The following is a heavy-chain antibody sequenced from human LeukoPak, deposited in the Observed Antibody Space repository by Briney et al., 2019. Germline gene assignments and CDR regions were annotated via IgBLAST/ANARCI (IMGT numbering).Heavy chain of an antibody. Sequence: KPGGSLRLSCAASALTFSSYSMNWVRQAPGKRLEWVSSISSSSSYIYYADSVKGRFTISRDNAKNSLYLQMNSLRAEDTAVYYCARERRRLGYWGQGTLVTVSS. CDR2: ISSSSSYI. V-gene: IGHV3-21*01. CDR3: ARERRRLGY. D-gene: IGHD3-16*01. CDR1: ALTFSSYS. J-gene: IGHJ4*02.